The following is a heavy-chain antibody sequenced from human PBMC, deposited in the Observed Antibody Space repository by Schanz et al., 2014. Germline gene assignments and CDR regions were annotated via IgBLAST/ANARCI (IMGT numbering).Heavy chain of an antibody. Sequence: QVQLVQSGSELKKPGASVKVSCKASGYTFPSYGITWVRQAPGQGLEWMGWISAHNDNANYAQNFQGRVIMTTDTSTTTAYMELRSLRSDDTAVFYCAGGDYDLLGLEYWGQGTLVTVSS. J-gene: IGHJ4*02. CDR3: AGGDYDLLGLEY. CDR2: ISAHNDNA. V-gene: IGHV1-18*04. D-gene: IGHD4-17*01. CDR1: GYTFPSYG.